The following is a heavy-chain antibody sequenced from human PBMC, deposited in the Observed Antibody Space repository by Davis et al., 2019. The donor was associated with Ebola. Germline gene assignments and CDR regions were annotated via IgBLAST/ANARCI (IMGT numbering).Heavy chain of an antibody. CDR2: ISSNGGST. J-gene: IGHJ6*03. V-gene: IGHV3-64*01. Sequence: GESLKISCAASGFTFSDHYMDWVRQAPGKGLEYVSAISSNGGSTYYANSVKGRFTISRDNSKNTLYLQMGSLRAEDMAVYYCARDGGPCSGGSCFYYYYYYMDVWGKGTTVTVSS. D-gene: IGHD2-15*01. CDR3: ARDGGPCSGGSCFYYYYYYMDV. CDR1: GFTFSDHY.